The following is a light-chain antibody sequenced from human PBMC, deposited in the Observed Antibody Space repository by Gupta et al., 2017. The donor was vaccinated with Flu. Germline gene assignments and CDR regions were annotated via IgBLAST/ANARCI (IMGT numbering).Light chain of an antibody. CDR3: QSYDHNLTGSKV. J-gene: IGLJ3*02. CDR2: VNN. V-gene: IGLV1-40*01. CDR1: NIGAVYD. Sequence: NIGAVYDVHWYQQLPGTAPKVLISVNNNRPSGVPDRFSGSKSGTSASLAITGLQAEDEADYYCQSYDHNLTGSKVFGGGTKLTVL.